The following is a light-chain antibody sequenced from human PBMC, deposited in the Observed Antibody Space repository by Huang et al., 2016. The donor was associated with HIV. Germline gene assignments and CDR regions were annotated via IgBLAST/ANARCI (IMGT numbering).Light chain of an antibody. J-gene: IGKJ1*01. CDR1: QSVGSY. Sequence: DIVLTQSPATLSLSPGERATLSCRAGQSVGSYLAWYQQTPGQAPRLLGSDASHRATVIPARCSGSGSGTDFTLTISSLGPEDFAVYYCHQHSSWPGTFGQGTRVEIK. V-gene: IGKV3-11*01. CDR3: HQHSSWPGT. CDR2: DAS.